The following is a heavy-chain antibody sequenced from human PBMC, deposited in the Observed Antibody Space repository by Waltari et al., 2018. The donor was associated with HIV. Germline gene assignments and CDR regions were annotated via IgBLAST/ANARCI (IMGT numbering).Heavy chain of an antibody. V-gene: IGHV4-34*01. CDR1: GGSFSGYY. Sequence: QVQLQQWGAGLLKPSETLSLTCAVYGGSFSGYYWSWIRQPPGKGLEWIGEINHSGSTNYNPSLKGRVTISGDTSKNQFSLKLSSVTAADTAVYYCARGESVPYYYGMDVWGQGTTVTVSS. CDR2: INHSGST. J-gene: IGHJ6*02. D-gene: IGHD2-2*01. CDR3: ARGESVPYYYGMDV.